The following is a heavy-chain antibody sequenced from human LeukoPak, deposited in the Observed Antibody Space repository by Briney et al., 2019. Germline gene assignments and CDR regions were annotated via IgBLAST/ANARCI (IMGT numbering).Heavy chain of an antibody. CDR3: ARTTEGLDP. Sequence: LSLTCTVSGGSISSYYWSWIRQAPGKGLEWVSHVSNSGSTKYYADSVKGRFTISRDNAKYSLYLQMHSLRAEDTAVYYCARTTEGLDPWGQGTLVTVSS. D-gene: IGHD1-1*01. CDR2: VSNSGSTK. J-gene: IGHJ5*02. V-gene: IGHV3-11*01. CDR1: GGSISSYY.